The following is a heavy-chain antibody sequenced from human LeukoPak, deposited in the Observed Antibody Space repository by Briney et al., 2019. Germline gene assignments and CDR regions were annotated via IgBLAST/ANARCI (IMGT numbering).Heavy chain of an antibody. J-gene: IGHJ6*02. CDR1: GYTLTELS. CDR3: ATTPWLTGYHRGDYYGMDV. CDR2: FDPEDGET. V-gene: IGHV1-24*01. Sequence: ASVKVSCKASGYTLTELSMHWVRQAPGKGLEWMGGFDPEDGETVYAQKFQGRVTMTEDTSTDTAYMELSSLRSEDTAVYYCATTPWLTGYHRGDYYGMDVWGQGTTVTVSS. D-gene: IGHD3-9*01.